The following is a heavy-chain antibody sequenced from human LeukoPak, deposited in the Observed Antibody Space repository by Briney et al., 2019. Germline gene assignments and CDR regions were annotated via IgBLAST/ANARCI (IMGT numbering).Heavy chain of an antibody. CDR3: ATAEWDYFYFAS. CDR1: GGSVSRGGYY. V-gene: IGHV4-31*03. Sequence: ASETLSLICTVSGGSVSRGGYYWSWIRQHPGKGLEWIGYTSYSGGTYYNPSLMSRITMSVDRSQNQFSLKMRDVTAADTAVYFCATAEWDYFYFASRGQGALVAVSS. J-gene: IGHJ4*02. CDR2: TSYSGGT. D-gene: IGHD2/OR15-2a*01.